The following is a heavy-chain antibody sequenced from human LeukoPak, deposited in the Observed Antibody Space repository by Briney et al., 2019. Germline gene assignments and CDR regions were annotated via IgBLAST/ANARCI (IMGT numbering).Heavy chain of an antibody. D-gene: IGHD2-15*01. Sequence: GGSLRLSCAASGFTFSTYAMHWVRQAPGKGLEWGTVISYDERDKHYADSVKGRFTVYRDNSKNTLYLQMNSLRAEDTAVYYCAREGTVGRILPFDYWGQGTLVTVSS. V-gene: IGHV3-30*04. J-gene: IGHJ4*02. CDR1: GFTFSTYA. CDR3: AREGTVGRILPFDY. CDR2: ISYDERDK.